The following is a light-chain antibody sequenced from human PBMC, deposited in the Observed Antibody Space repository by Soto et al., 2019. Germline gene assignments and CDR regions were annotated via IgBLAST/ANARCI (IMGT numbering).Light chain of an antibody. V-gene: IGLV2-14*03. CDR3: SSYTTSNTRQIV. CDR2: DVS. Sequence: QSALTQPASVSESPGQSITISCTGTSSDVGGYNYVSWYQHHPGKAPKLMIYDVSNRPSGVSNRFSGSKSGNTASLTISGLQPEDEADYYCSSYTTSNTRQIVFGTGTKVTVL. CDR1: SSDVGGYNY. J-gene: IGLJ1*01.